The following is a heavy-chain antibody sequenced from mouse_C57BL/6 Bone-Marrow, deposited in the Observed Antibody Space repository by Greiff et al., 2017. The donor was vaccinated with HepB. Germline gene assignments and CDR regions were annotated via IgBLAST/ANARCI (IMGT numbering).Heavy chain of an antibody. V-gene: IGHV1-50*01. J-gene: IGHJ2*01. D-gene: IGHD1-1*01. CDR1: GYTFTSYW. CDR3: ARTCDDGRSRDD. CDR2: IGPSDSYT. Sequence: QVQLQQPGAELVKPGASVKLSCKASGYTFTSYWMQWVKQRPGQGLEWIGEIGPSDSYTNYNQKFKGKATLTVDTSSSTAYMPLNSLTYEDSAVYDCARTCDDGRSRDDGGQGNTLTVSA.